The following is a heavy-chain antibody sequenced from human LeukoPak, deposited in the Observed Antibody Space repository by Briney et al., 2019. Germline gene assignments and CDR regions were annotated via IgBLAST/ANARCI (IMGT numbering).Heavy chain of an antibody. CDR1: QFSFSTYW. J-gene: IGHJ6*03. CDR2: IKQEEGEK. Sequence: PGGSLRLSCAASQFSFSTYWMSWVRQAPGKGLEWVANIKQEEGEKYYVDSVRGRFTISRDNAKNSLYLQMNSLRAEDTAVYYCAREASLNYMDVWGKGTTVTVSS. CDR3: AREASLNYMDV. V-gene: IGHV3-7*01.